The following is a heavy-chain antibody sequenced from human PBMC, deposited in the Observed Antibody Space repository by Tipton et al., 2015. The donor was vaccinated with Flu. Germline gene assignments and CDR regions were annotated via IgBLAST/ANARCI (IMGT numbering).Heavy chain of an antibody. CDR2: MNPNSGNT. Sequence: QLVQSGAEVKKPGASVKVSCKASGYTFTSYDINWVRQATGQGLEWMGWMNPNSGNTGYAQKFQGRATMTRNTSISTAYMELSSLRSEDTAVYYCARGVRGIAAAGRATYYFDYWGQGTLVTVSS. D-gene: IGHD6-13*01. J-gene: IGHJ4*02. V-gene: IGHV1-8*01. CDR1: GYTFTSYD. CDR3: ARGVRGIAAAGRATYYFDY.